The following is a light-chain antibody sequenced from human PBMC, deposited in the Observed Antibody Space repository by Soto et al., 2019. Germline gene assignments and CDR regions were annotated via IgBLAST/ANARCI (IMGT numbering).Light chain of an antibody. J-gene: IGLJ1*01. CDR2: DVT. CDR3: SSHTSSSREV. V-gene: IGLV2-14*01. Sequence: QSVLTQPASVSGSPGQSITISCTGSSSDVGGNHVSWYQQHPGKAPRLLIFDVTNRPSGISNRFSGSKSDNTASLTISGLQADDEADYYCSSHTSSSREVFGTGTQLTVL. CDR1: SSDVGGNH.